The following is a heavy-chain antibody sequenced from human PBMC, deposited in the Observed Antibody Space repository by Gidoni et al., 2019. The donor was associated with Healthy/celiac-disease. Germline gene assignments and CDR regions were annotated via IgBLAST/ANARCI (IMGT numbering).Heavy chain of an antibody. CDR2: ISSSSSTI. V-gene: IGHV3-48*02. Sequence: EVQLVESGGGLVQPGWSLRLSCAASGFPFSSYSMNWVRQAPGKGLEWVSYISSSSSTIYYADSVKGRFTISRDNAKNSLYLQMNSLRDEDTAVYYCARVEYYDFWSGPYGMDVWGQGTTVTVSS. J-gene: IGHJ6*02. D-gene: IGHD3-3*01. CDR3: ARVEYYDFWSGPYGMDV. CDR1: GFPFSSYS.